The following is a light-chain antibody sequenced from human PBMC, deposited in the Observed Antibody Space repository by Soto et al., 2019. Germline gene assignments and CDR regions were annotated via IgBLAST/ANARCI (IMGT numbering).Light chain of an antibody. CDR2: NNN. Sequence: QSVLTQPPSASGTPGQRVTISCSGSRSNIGNNAVSWYQQLPGTAPKLLIYNNNQRPSGVPDRFSGSKSGTSASLAISGLQSEDEAGYYCAAWDDSLNARGVFGGATKLTVL. V-gene: IGLV1-44*01. J-gene: IGLJ3*02. CDR1: RSNIGNNA. CDR3: AAWDDSLNARGV.